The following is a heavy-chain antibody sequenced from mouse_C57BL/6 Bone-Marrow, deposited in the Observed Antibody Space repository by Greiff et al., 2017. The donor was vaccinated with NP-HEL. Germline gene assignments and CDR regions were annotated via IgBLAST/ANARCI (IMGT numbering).Heavy chain of an antibody. CDR3: ARSNYDYGDYAMDY. D-gene: IGHD2-4*01. Sequence: EVKLMESGGGLVQPGGSLSLSCAASGFTFTDYYMSWVRQPPGKALEWLGFIRNKANGYTTEYSASVKGRFTISRDNSQSILYLQMNALRAEDSATYYCARSNYDYGDYAMDYWGQGTSVTVSS. CDR1: GFTFTDYY. V-gene: IGHV7-3*01. CDR2: IRNKANGYTT. J-gene: IGHJ4*01.